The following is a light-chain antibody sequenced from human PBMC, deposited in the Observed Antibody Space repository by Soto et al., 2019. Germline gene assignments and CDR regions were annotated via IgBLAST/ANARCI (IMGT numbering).Light chain of an antibody. V-gene: IGKV3-11*01. CDR3: QQYNSYPLT. J-gene: IGKJ4*01. CDR2: EAT. CDR1: QSVGTY. Sequence: VLTQSPATLSLSPGERATLSCRASQSVGTYLAWYQQKPGQAPRLLIHEATNRATGIPARFSGSGSGTDFTLTISSLQPDDFATYYCQQYNSYPLTFGGGTKVEIK.